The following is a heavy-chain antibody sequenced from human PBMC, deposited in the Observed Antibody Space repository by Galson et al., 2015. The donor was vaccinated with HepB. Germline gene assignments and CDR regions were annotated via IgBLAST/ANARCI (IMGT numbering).Heavy chain of an antibody. J-gene: IGHJ4*02. CDR2: MNPNSGNT. D-gene: IGHD5-18*01. CDR3: ARHGYSYGFYYFDY. Sequence: VKVSCKASGYTFTSYDINWVRQATGQGLEWMGWMNPNSGNTGYAQKFQGRVTMTRNTSISTAYMELSSLRSEDTAVYYCARHGYSYGFYYFDYWGQGTLVTVSS. CDR1: GYTFTSYD. V-gene: IGHV1-8*01.